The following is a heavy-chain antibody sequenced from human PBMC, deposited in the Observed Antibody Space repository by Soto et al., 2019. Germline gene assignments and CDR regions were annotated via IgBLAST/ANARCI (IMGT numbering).Heavy chain of an antibody. V-gene: IGHV3-21*01. Sequence: EVQLVESGGGLVKPGGSLRLSCAASGFTFSSYSMNWVRQAPGKGLEWVSSITSSTGYIDYADSVKGRFTISRDNAKNSLYLQMNSLIAEDTAVYYCARMRGSYDFDYWGQGTLVTVSS. D-gene: IGHD1-26*01. CDR1: GFTFSSYS. CDR3: ARMRGSYDFDY. J-gene: IGHJ4*02. CDR2: ITSSTGYI.